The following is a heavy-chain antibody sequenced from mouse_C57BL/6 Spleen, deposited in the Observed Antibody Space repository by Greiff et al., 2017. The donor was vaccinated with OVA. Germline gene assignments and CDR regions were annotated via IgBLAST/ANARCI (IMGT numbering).Heavy chain of an antibody. V-gene: IGHV5-4*01. CDR2: ISDGGSYT. CDR3: ASQGSTMITTGLYYYAMDY. Sequence: EVQGVESGGGLVKPGGSLKLSCAASGFTFSSYAMSWVRQTPEKRLEWVATISDGGSYTYYPDNVKGRFTISRDNAKNNLYLQMSHLKSEDTAMYYCASQGSTMITTGLYYYAMDYWGQGTSVTVSS. D-gene: IGHD2-4*01. CDR1: GFTFSSYA. J-gene: IGHJ4*01.